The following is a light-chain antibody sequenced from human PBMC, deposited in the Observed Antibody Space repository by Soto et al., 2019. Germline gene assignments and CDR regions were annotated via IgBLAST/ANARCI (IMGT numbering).Light chain of an antibody. CDR1: QRVSSSY. CDR2: GAS. Sequence: EIVLTQSPGTLSLSPGDRATLSCRASQRVSSSYLAWYQQKPGQAPRLLIYGASSRATGIPDRFSGRGSGTDFTLTISRLEPEDFAVYYCQQYGSSPRTFGQGTKVDIK. V-gene: IGKV3-20*01. CDR3: QQYGSSPRT. J-gene: IGKJ1*01.